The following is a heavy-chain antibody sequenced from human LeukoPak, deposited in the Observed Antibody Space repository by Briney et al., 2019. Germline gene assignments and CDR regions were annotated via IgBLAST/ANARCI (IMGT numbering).Heavy chain of an antibody. CDR1: GYTFTGYY. V-gene: IGHV1-2*02. CDR2: ISPNSGDT. J-gene: IGHJ4*02. CDR3: ARIERVMPGIPSVGLGF. D-gene: IGHD6-13*01. Sequence: ASVKVSCKASGYTFTGYYIHWVRQAPGQGLEGMGWISPNSGDTNYEQKFQGRVTLTRDTSIRTAYMELSRLRFDDTAVYSCARIERVMPGIPSVGLGFWGQGTLVSVSS.